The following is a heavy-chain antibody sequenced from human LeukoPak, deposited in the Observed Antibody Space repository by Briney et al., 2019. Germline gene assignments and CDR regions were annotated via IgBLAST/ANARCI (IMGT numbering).Heavy chain of an antibody. V-gene: IGHV1-2*02. Sequence: ASVKVSCKASGYTFTNYGISWVRQAPGQGFEWMGWINPNSGGTNYAQKFQGRVTMTRDTSISTAYMELSRLRSDDTAVYYCARDGDYGDYVGYWGQGTLVTVSS. D-gene: IGHD4-17*01. CDR3: ARDGDYGDYVGY. J-gene: IGHJ4*02. CDR1: GYTFTNYG. CDR2: INPNSGGT.